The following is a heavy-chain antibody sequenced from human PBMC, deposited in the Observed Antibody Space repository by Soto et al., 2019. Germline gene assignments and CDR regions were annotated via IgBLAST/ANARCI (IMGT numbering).Heavy chain of an antibody. CDR1: GFTFTSYW. CDR2: IKGDETTS. V-gene: IGHV3-74*01. D-gene: IGHD3-10*01. CDR3: ARGAFGSYYVDY. J-gene: IGHJ4*02. Sequence: EVQVVESGGASVQPGGSLRLSCAASGFTFTSYWMHWVRQAPGKGLMWMSRIKGDETTSSYPDSVKGRFTISRDNAKNTVYLQMSSLRAEDTAVYYCARGAFGSYYVDYWGQGTLVTVSS.